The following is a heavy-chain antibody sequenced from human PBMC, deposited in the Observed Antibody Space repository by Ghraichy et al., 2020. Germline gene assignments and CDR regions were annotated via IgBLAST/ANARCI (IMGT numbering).Heavy chain of an antibody. J-gene: IGHJ6*03. Sequence: SETLSLTCTVSGGSISSYYWSWIRQPPGKGLEWIGYIYYSGSTNYNPSLKSRVTISVDTSKNQFSLKLSSVTAADTAVYYCAGQPIVDTAMVYYYYYYMDVWGKGTTVTVSS. CDR3: AGQPIVDTAMVYYYYYYMDV. CDR1: GGSISSYY. CDR2: IYYSGST. V-gene: IGHV4-59*01. D-gene: IGHD5-18*01.